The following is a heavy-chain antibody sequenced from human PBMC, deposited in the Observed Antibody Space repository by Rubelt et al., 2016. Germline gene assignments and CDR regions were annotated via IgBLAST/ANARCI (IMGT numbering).Heavy chain of an antibody. D-gene: IGHD4-17*01. CDR3: ARADYGDYVLGAFDI. V-gene: IGHV1-46*01. CDR2: INPSGGST. J-gene: IGHJ3*02. Sequence: APGQGLEWMGIINPSGGSTSYAQKFQGRVTMTRDTSTSTVYMELSSLRSEDTAVYYCARADYGDYVLGAFDIWGQGTMVTVSS.